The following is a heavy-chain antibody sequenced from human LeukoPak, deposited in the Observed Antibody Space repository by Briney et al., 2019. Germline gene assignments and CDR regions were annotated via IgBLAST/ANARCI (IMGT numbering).Heavy chain of an antibody. CDR3: ASHAFHGDYDAGWFDP. D-gene: IGHD4-17*01. CDR1: GYTFTSYG. CDR2: ISAYNGNT. Sequence: ASVKVSCKASGYTFTSYGISWVRQAPGQGLEWMGWISAYNGNTNYAQKLQGRVTMTTDTSTSTAYMELRSLRSDDTAVYYCASHAFHGDYDAGWFDPWGQGTLVTVSS. V-gene: IGHV1-18*01. J-gene: IGHJ5*02.